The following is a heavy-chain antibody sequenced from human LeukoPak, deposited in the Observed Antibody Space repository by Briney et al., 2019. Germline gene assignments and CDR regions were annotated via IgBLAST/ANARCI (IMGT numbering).Heavy chain of an antibody. CDR1: GGSISSYY. D-gene: IGHD5-24*01. CDR2: IYYSGST. J-gene: IGHJ4*02. Sequence: SETLSLTCTVSGGSISSYYWSWIRQPPGMGLEWIGYIYYSGSTNYNPSLKSRVTISVDTSKNQFSLKLSSVTAADTAVYYCARGGRWLQLPYWGQGTLVTVSS. V-gene: IGHV4-59*01. CDR3: ARGGRWLQLPY.